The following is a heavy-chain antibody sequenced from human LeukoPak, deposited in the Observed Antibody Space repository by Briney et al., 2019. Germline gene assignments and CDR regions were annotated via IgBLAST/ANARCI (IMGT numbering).Heavy chain of an antibody. CDR1: GFTFSSYG. CDR2: ISGSGGRT. V-gene: IGHV3-23*01. CDR3: ARDLVVVAATLFAFDI. D-gene: IGHD2-15*01. Sequence: GGTLRLSCAASGFTFSSYGMSWVRQAPGKGLEWVAAISGSGGRTYYADSVKGRFTISRDNAKNSLYLQMNSLRAEDTAVYYCARDLVVVAATLFAFDIWGQGTMVTVSS. J-gene: IGHJ3*02.